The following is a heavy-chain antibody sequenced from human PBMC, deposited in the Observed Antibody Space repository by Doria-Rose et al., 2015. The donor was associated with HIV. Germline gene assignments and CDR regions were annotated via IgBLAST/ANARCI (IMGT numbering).Heavy chain of an antibody. Sequence: VQLVESGGGLVQPGRSLRLSCEGSGFSFESYAMHWVRLAPGKGLEWVAGIRWDSGAKGNADSVEGRFTISRDNAKKSVYLEMRSLRPEDTAFYYCAKAPIIGPKYYFYMDVWGKGTSVTVSS. D-gene: IGHD3-3*01. CDR2: IRWDSGAK. J-gene: IGHJ6*03. V-gene: IGHV3-9*01. CDR3: AKAPIIGPKYYFYMDV. CDR1: GFSFESYA.